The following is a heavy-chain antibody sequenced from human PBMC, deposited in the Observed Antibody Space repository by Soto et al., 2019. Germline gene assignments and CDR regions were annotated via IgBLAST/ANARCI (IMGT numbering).Heavy chain of an antibody. Sequence: GGSLRLSCAASGFTFSSYSMNWVRQAPGKGLEWVSSISSSSSYIYYADSVKGRFTISRDNAKNSLYLQMNSLRAEDKAVYYCARDKSLGQNYGMDVWGQGTTVTVSS. J-gene: IGHJ6*02. CDR2: ISSSSSYI. D-gene: IGHD3-16*01. V-gene: IGHV3-21*01. CDR1: GFTFSSYS. CDR3: ARDKSLGQNYGMDV.